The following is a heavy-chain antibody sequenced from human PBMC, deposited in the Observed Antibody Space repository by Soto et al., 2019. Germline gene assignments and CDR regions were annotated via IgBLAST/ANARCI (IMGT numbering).Heavy chain of an antibody. V-gene: IGHV3-30-3*01. CDR2: ISYDGNDK. Sequence: GGSLRLSCAASGFIFSPYTMHWVRQTPGKGLEWVAVISYDGNDKYYADSVKGRFTISRDNSKSTLYLQMNSLRAEDTALYYCARGGGFCGADCYKGGIDYWGQGTLVTVSS. J-gene: IGHJ4*02. D-gene: IGHD2-21*02. CDR1: GFIFSPYT. CDR3: ARGGGFCGADCYKGGIDY.